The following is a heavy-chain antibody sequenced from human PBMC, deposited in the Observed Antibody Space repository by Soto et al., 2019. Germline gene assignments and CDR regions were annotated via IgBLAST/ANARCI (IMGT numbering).Heavy chain of an antibody. Sequence: XGSLRLSRAASGFTLANAWMSWVRKAPGKGLEWVGRVRSKADGGTTDYAAPVKGRFTISRDDSENTLYLQMNSLKIDDTAVYYCRRDWDYPVLWGQGTLVTVSS. CDR3: RRDWDYPVL. CDR2: VRSKADGGTT. D-gene: IGHD1-7*01. J-gene: IGHJ4*02. V-gene: IGHV3-15*01. CDR1: GFTLANAW.